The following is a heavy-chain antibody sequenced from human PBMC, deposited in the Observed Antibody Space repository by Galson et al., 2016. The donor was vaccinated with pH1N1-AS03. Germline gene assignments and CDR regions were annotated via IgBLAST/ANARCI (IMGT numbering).Heavy chain of an antibody. CDR1: GYTFSTFA. D-gene: IGHD3-22*01. CDR3: ARDRSYDQMGDAFDF. V-gene: IGHV3-30*09. J-gene: IGHJ3*01. Sequence: SLRLSCAASGYTFSTFALHWVRQAPGKGLEALAFISHDGNNRYYTQSVRGRFAISRDNSKNTLYLQMNSLRPDDTAVYYCARDRSYDQMGDAFDFWGQGKVVTVSS. CDR2: ISHDGNNR.